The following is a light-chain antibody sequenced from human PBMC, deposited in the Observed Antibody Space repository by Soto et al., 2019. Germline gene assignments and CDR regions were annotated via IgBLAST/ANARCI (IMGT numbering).Light chain of an antibody. Sequence: QSALTQPASVSGSPGQSITISCTGTSSDVGGYNYVSWYQQHPGKAPKLMIYEVSNRPSGISNRFSGSNSGNTATLTISRVEAGDEADYYCQVWDSSSDHWVFGGGTKLTVL. CDR1: SSDVGGYNY. CDR2: EVS. CDR3: QVWDSSSDHWV. V-gene: IGLV2-14*01. J-gene: IGLJ3*02.